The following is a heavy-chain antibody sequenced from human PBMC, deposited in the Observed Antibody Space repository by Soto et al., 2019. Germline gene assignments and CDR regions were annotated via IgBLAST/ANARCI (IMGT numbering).Heavy chain of an antibody. J-gene: IGHJ4*02. CDR3: LHDSSGFGPHY. V-gene: IGHV3-23*01. D-gene: IGHD3-22*01. Sequence: PGGSLRLSCAASAFTFRSYAMSWVRQAPGKGLEWVSAISGSGGSTYYADSVKGRFTISRDNSKNTLYLQMNSLRAEDTAVYYCLHDSSGFGPHYWGQGTLVTVSS. CDR2: ISGSGGST. CDR1: AFTFRSYA.